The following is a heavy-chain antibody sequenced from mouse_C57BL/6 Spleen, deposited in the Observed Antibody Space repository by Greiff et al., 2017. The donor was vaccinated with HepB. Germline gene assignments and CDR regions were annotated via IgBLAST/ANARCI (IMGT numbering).Heavy chain of an antibody. D-gene: IGHD2-1*01. CDR1: GYSITSGYY. CDR2: ISYDGSN. J-gene: IGHJ3*01. V-gene: IGHV3-6*01. Sequence: EVQRVESGPGLVKPSQSLSLTCSVTGYSITSGYYWNWIRQFPGNKLEWMGYISYDGSNNYNPSLKNRISITRDTSKNQFFLKLNSVTTEDTATYYCAREVYGNPFAYWGQGTLVTVSA. CDR3: AREVYGNPFAY.